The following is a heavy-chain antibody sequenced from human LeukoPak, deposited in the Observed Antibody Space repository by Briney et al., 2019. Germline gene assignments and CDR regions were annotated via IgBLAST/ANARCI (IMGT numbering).Heavy chain of an antibody. Sequence: ASVKVSCKASGYTFTGDYMHWVRQAPGQGLEWMGWINPNSGGTNYAQKFQGRVTMTRDTSISTAYMELSRLRSDDTAVYYCARGIPGTTLLHCSSTSCYVFDPWGQGTLVTVSS. J-gene: IGHJ5*02. D-gene: IGHD2-2*01. CDR2: INPNSGGT. V-gene: IGHV1-2*02. CDR1: GYTFTGDY. CDR3: ARGIPGTTLLHCSSTSCYVFDP.